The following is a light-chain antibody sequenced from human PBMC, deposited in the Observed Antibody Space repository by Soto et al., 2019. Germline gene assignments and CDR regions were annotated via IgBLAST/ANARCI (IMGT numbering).Light chain of an antibody. V-gene: IGKV3D-15*01. J-gene: IGKJ1*01. CDR1: QSVDRK. Sequence: EIVMSQSPATLSASHGESATLSCRASQSVDRKLVWYQQKPGQAPRLLIYAASTRATGIPARFSGSGSGTEFTLTISSLQSEDFAVYYCQQYTNWPKTFGQGAKVDI. CDR3: QQYTNWPKT. CDR2: AAS.